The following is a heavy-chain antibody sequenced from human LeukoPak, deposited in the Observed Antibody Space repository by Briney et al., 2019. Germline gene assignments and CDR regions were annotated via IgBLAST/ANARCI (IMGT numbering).Heavy chain of an antibody. J-gene: IGHJ4*02. Sequence: PGGSLRLSCVVSGLTFSNAWMSWVRQASGKGLEWVGRIKSKADGESTDYAAPVKGRFTISRDDSKDTVYLQMNSLKTEDTAVYYCATVVRYGDSYAFYFNYWGQGTLVTVSS. D-gene: IGHD4-17*01. CDR2: IKSKADGEST. V-gene: IGHV3-15*01. CDR1: GLTFSNAW. CDR3: ATVVRYGDSYAFYFNY.